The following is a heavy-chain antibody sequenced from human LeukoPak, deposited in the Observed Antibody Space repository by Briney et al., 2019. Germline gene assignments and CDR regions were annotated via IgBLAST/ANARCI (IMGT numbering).Heavy chain of an antibody. CDR2: IYYSGSI. D-gene: IGHD2-15*01. V-gene: IGHV4-59*01. J-gene: IGHJ4*02. Sequence: PSETLSLTCTVSGGSISGYYWTWIRQPPGKGLEWIGYIYYSGSIIYNPSLKSRVTMSLDTSKNQFSLKLSSVTTADTAVYYCARGVCRGGCCYYDFWGQGTLVTVSS. CDR1: GGSISGYY. CDR3: ARGVCRGGCCYYDF.